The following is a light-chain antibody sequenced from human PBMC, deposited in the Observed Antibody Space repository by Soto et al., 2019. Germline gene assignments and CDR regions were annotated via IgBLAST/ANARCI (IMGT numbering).Light chain of an antibody. CDR2: AAS. Sequence: DIQMTQSPSSLSASVGDRVTITCRASQSISSDLNWYQQKQGQAPKLLIYAASSLQSGVPSRFSGSGSRTDFTLTISSLQPEEFATYYFQQSYSTLFTFGPGTKVDIK. CDR1: QSISSD. V-gene: IGKV1-39*01. CDR3: QQSYSTLFT. J-gene: IGKJ3*01.